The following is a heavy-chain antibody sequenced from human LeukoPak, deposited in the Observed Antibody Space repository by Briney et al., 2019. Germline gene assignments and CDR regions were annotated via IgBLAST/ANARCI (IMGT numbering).Heavy chain of an antibody. J-gene: IGHJ3*01. CDR2: ISYDGSNK. V-gene: IGHV3-30*04. CDR1: GFTFSSYA. Sequence: GGSLRLSCAASGFTFSSYAMHWVRQAPGKGLEWVAVISYDGSNKYYADSVKGRFTISRDNAKNTLWLQMNSLRADDTAVYYCAGVRAGGNRAFDVWGQGTVVAVSS. D-gene: IGHD4-23*01. CDR3: AGVRAGGNRAFDV.